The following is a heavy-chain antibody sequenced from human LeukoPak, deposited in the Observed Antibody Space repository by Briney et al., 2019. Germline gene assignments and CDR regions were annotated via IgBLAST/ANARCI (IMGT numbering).Heavy chain of an antibody. CDR1: GGSISSSTYY. V-gene: IGHV4-39*01. Sequence: SETLSLTCTVSGGSISSSTYYWGWIRQPPGKGLEWVGSVYYTRSTYYNPSLKSRVTISVDTSKNQFSLKLTSVTAPDTAVYYCARGVVGATVDYWGQGTLVTVSS. CDR2: VYYTRST. D-gene: IGHD1-26*01. J-gene: IGHJ4*02. CDR3: ARGVVGATVDY.